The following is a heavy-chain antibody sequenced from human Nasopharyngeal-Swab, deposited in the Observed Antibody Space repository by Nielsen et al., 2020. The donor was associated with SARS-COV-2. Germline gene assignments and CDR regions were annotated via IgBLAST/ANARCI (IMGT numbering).Heavy chain of an antibody. Sequence: ASVKVSCKDSGYTFTSYDINWVRQAPGQGLEWMGWMNPNSGNTGYAQKFQGRVTMTRNTSISTAYMELSSLRSEDTAVYYCARGGALRYFDWLYYYYGMDVWGQGTTVTVSS. CDR3: ARGGALRYFDWLYYYYGMDV. CDR1: GYTFTSYD. D-gene: IGHD3-9*01. CDR2: MNPNSGNT. J-gene: IGHJ6*02. V-gene: IGHV1-8*01.